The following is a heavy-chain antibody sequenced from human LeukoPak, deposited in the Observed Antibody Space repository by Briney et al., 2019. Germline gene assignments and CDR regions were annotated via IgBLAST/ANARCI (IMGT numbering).Heavy chain of an antibody. V-gene: IGHV3-23*01. J-gene: IGHJ4*02. D-gene: IGHD6-19*01. Sequence: GGSLRLSCAASGFTFSSYAMSWVRQAPGKGLEWVSAISGSGGSTYYADSVKGRFTISRDNSKNTLYLQMNSLRAEDTAVYYCAKDLIFRIAVAGIPFAYWGQGTLVTVSS. CDR2: ISGSGGST. CDR1: GFTFSSYA. CDR3: AKDLIFRIAVAGIPFAY.